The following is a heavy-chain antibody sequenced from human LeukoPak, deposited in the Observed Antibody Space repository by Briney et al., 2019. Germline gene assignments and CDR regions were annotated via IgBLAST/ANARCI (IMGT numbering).Heavy chain of an antibody. J-gene: IGHJ6*03. CDR2: IYYSGST. D-gene: IGHD4-17*01. V-gene: IGHV4-59*01. CDR1: GGSISSYY. CDR3: ARVGTVTTRPYYYYMDV. Sequence: SETLSLTCTVSGGSISSYYGSLIRQPPGKGLEWIGYIYYSGSTNYNPSLKSRVTISVDTSKNQFSLKLSSGNAADTAVYYCARVGTVTTRPYYYYMDVWGKGTTVTVSS.